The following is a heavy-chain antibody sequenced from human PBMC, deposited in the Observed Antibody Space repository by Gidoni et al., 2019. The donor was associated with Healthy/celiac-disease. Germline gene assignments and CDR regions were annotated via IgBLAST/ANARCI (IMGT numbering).Heavy chain of an antibody. J-gene: IGHJ5*02. V-gene: IGHV4-59*01. CDR3: AREHYDTNGFLNWFDP. CDR2: IYYSGST. CDR1: GGYSSNYY. D-gene: IGHD3-22*01. Sequence: QVQLQESGPGLVKPSETLSLTCTVAGGYSSNYYWTWIRQPPGKGLEWIGYIYYSGSTNYHPSLTSRVTMSVDTSKNQFSLKLSSVTAADTAVYYCAREHYDTNGFLNWFDPWGQGTLVTVSS.